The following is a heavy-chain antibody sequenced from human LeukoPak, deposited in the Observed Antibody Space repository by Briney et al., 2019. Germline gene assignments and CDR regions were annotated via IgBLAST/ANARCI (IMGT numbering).Heavy chain of an antibody. V-gene: IGHV3-7*01. D-gene: IGHD1-26*01. CDR3: ARGATGTYWDWFDP. CDR2: INQDGSEK. CDR1: GVTFSDHW. Sequence: GGSLRLSCAASGVTFSDHWMTWVRQTPGKGLEWVAHINQDGSEKHFVDSVEGRFTISRDNCNNSMSLQMNNLRVEDTAVYYCARGATGTYWDWFDPWGQGTLVTVSS. J-gene: IGHJ5*02.